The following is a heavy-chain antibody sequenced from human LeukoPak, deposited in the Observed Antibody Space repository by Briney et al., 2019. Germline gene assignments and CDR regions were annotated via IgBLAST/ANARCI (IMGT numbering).Heavy chain of an antibody. CDR3: AAYNYDRSGYDLRFY. Sequence: GRSLRLSCAASGFTFSNYGMHWVRQAPGKGLEWVAVIWYDGSKKHHADSVKGRFTISRDNSKNTLNLQMNSLRVEDTAVYYCAAYNYDRSGYDLRFYWGQGTLVTVSS. J-gene: IGHJ4*02. CDR1: GFTFSNYG. D-gene: IGHD3-22*01. V-gene: IGHV3-33*01. CDR2: IWYDGSKK.